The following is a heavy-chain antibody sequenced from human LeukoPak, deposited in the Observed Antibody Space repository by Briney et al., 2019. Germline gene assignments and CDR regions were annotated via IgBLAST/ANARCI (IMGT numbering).Heavy chain of an antibody. J-gene: IGHJ6*03. Sequence: GESLNISCKGSGYNFTIYWIGWVRQIPGKGLEWMGIIYPGDSDTRHSPSFQGQVTISADKSISTAYLQWSSLKASDTAMYYCARVRRTTPYYYYYMDVWGKGTTVTVSS. CDR3: ARVRRTTPYYYYYMDV. D-gene: IGHD1-1*01. CDR1: GYNFTIYW. CDR2: IYPGDSDT. V-gene: IGHV5-51*01.